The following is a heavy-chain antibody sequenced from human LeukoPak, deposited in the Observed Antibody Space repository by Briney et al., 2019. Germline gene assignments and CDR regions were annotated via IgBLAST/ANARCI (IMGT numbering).Heavy chain of an antibody. V-gene: IGHV4-39*07. CDR2: IYYSGST. Sequence: SETLSLTCTVSGGSISSSSYYWGWIRQPPGKGLEWIGSIYYSGSTYYNPSLKSRVTISVDTSKNQFSLKLSSVTAADTAVYYCARTLGYCSSTSCLYYYYGMDVWGQGTTVTVSS. CDR1: GGSISSSSYY. D-gene: IGHD2-2*01. CDR3: ARTLGYCSSTSCLYYYYGMDV. J-gene: IGHJ6*02.